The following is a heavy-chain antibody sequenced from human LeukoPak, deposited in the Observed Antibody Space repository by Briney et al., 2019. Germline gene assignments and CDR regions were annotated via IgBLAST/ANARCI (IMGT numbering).Heavy chain of an antibody. V-gene: IGHV3-30*03. J-gene: IGHJ4*02. Sequence: GGSLRLSCAASGFTFSSYGMHWVRQAPGKGLEWVAVISYDGSNKYYADSVKGRFTISRDNAKNSLYLQMNSLRAEDTAVYYCARDLDCTNGVCYTGFDYWGQGTLVTVSS. CDR2: ISYDGSNK. CDR1: GFTFSSYG. CDR3: ARDLDCTNGVCYTGFDY. D-gene: IGHD2-8*01.